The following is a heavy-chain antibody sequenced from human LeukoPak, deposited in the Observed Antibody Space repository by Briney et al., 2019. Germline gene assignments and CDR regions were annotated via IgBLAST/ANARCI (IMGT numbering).Heavy chain of an antibody. V-gene: IGHV1-2*06. Sequence: ASVKVSCKATGYTFTGYYMHWVRQAPGQGLEWMGRINPNSGGTNYAQKFQGRVTMTRDTSISTAYMELSRLRSDDTAVYYCARAGIAAAGAADYWGQGTLVTVSS. CDR3: ARAGIAAAGAADY. CDR2: INPNSGGT. J-gene: IGHJ4*02. D-gene: IGHD6-13*01. CDR1: GYTFTGYY.